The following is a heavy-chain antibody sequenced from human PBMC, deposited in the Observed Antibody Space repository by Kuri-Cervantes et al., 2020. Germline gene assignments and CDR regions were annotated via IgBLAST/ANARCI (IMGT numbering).Heavy chain of an antibody. V-gene: IGHV3-30-3*01. CDR2: ISYDGSNK. J-gene: IGHJ6*02. CDR3: ARVGNAGGIAAAGGGVDV. D-gene: IGHD6-13*01. Sequence: GGSLRLSCAASGFTFSSYAMHWVRQAPGKGLEWVAVISYDGSNKYYADSVKGRFTISRDNSKNTLYLQMNSLRAEDTAVYYCARVGNAGGIAAAGGGVDVWGQGTTVTVSS. CDR1: GFTFSSYA.